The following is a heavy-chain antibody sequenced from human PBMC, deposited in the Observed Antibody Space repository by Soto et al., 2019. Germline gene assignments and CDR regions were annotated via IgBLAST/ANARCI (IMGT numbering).Heavy chain of an antibody. CDR2: VFHTGGT. V-gene: IGHV4-4*02. Sequence: QVQLQESGPGLVKPSETLSLTCTVSSDAIAGENWWSWVRQPPGLGLEWIVAVFHTGGTNYNPSLQSRVTMEGDKSKNQCSLKLISAPAADTAVYYCARVFSSGSGWMYYFDFWGQGTLVSVSS. J-gene: IGHJ4*02. D-gene: IGHD6-19*01. CDR3: ARVFSSGSGWMYYFDF. CDR1: SDAIAGENW.